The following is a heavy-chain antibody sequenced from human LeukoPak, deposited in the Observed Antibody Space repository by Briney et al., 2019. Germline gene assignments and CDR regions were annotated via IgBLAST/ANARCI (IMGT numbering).Heavy chain of an antibody. Sequence: PGRSLRLSCVAYGFSISSYAMHWVRQAPGKGLEWVAVVSHDGTYEYYADSVKGRLTIPRDISKNTLYLQMNSLRAEDTAVYYCAREVTTVTVKRAFDIWGQGTMVTVSS. CDR2: VSHDGTYE. V-gene: IGHV3-30*04. CDR1: GFSISSYA. D-gene: IGHD4-17*01. CDR3: AREVTTVTVKRAFDI. J-gene: IGHJ3*02.